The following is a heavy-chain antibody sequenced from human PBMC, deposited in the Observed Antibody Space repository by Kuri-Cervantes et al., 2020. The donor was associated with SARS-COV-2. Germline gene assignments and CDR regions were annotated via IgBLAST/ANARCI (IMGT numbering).Heavy chain of an antibody. CDR1: GFTFSSYS. CDR2: IKQDGSEK. D-gene: IGHD2-21*01. Sequence: GGSLRLSCAASGFTFSSYSMNWVRQAPGKGLEWVASIKQDGSEKYYVDSVKGRFTFSRDNAKNSLYLQMNSLRAEVTAVYYCARDNLWLDYYYMDVWGKGTTVTVSS. CDR3: ARDNLWLDYYYMDV. V-gene: IGHV3-7*01. J-gene: IGHJ6*03.